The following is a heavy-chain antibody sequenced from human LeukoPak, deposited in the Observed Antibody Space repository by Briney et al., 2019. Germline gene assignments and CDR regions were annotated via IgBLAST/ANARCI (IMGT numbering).Heavy chain of an antibody. CDR1: GYTFTSYY. Sequence: GASVKVSCKASGYTFTSYYMHWVRQAPGQGLEWMGIINPSGGSTSYAQKFQGRVTMTRDTSTSTVYMELSSLRSEDTAVYYCARDSPGLMIFGVVKDYWGQGTLVTVSS. D-gene: IGHD3-3*01. CDR2: INPSGGST. CDR3: ARDSPGLMIFGVVKDY. J-gene: IGHJ4*02. V-gene: IGHV1-46*01.